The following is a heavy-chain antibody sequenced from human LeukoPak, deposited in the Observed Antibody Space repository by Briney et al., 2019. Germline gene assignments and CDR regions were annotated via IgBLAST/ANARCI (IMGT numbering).Heavy chain of an antibody. Sequence: GGSLRLSCTASGFSFSTYGMHWVRQAPGKGLEWVASIWYDGSNTTYVDSVKGRFTISSDNSKNTLYLQMNSLRVEDTDVYFCASRATTRLDYWGQGTLVTVSS. D-gene: IGHD1-26*01. CDR2: IWYDGSNT. J-gene: IGHJ4*02. CDR1: GFSFSTYG. V-gene: IGHV3-33*01. CDR3: ASRATTRLDY.